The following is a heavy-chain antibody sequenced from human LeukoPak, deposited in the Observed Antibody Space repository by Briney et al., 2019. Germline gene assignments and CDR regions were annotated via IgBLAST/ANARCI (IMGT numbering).Heavy chain of an antibody. J-gene: IGHJ4*02. V-gene: IGHV3-30*04. CDR3: ARELFDY. CDR1: GFTFSSYA. Sequence: GGSLRLSCAASGFTFSSYAMHWVRQAPGKGLEWVAVISYDGSNKYYADSVKGRFTISRDNAKNSLYLQMNSLRAEGTAVYYCARELFDYWGQGTLVTVSS. CDR2: ISYDGSNK.